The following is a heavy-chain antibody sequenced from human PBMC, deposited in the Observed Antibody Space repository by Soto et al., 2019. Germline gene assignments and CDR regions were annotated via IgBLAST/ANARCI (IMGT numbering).Heavy chain of an antibody. J-gene: IGHJ4*02. V-gene: IGHV1-69*13. CDR3: AREEPSDMITFGEVIAH. D-gene: IGHD3-16*02. Sequence: ASVKVSCKASGGTFSSYAISWVRQAPGQGLGWMGGIIPIFGTANYAQKFQGRVTITADESTSTAYMELSSLRSEDTAVYYCAREEPSDMITFGEVIAHWGQGTMVTVSS. CDR2: IIPIFGTA. CDR1: GGTFSSYA.